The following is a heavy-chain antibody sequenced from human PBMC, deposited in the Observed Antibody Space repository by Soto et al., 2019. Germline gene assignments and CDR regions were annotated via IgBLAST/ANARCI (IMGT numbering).Heavy chain of an antibody. J-gene: IGHJ6*02. CDR1: GFTFSSHG. CDR3: AKDPRSSWYSYPGMDV. V-gene: IGHV3-30*18. CDR2: ISYDGSNK. D-gene: IGHD6-13*01. Sequence: GGSLRLSCAFSGFTFSSHGMHWVRQAPGKGLEWVAVISYDGSNKYYADSVKGRFTISRDNSKNTLYLQMNSLRAEDTAVYYCAKDPRSSWYSYPGMDVWGEGTTVTVSS.